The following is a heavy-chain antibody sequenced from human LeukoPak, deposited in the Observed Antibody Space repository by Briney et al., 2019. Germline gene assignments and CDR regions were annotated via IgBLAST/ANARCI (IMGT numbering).Heavy chain of an antibody. CDR3: ANIYCSGGTCTYFDD. V-gene: IGHV3-48*04. CDR2: ISSSSSTI. J-gene: IGHJ4*02. D-gene: IGHD2-15*01. CDR1: GFTFSSYS. Sequence: GGSLRLSSAASGFTFSSYSMNWVRQAPGKGLVWVSYISSSSSTIYYADSVKGRFTISRDNAKNSLYLQMNSLRAEDTAVYYCANIYCSGGTCTYFDDWGQGTLVTVSS.